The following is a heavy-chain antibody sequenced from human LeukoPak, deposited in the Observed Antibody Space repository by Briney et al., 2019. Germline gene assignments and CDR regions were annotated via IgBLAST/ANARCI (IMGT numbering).Heavy chain of an antibody. J-gene: IGHJ4*02. CDR3: ARTRGCGYVDY. CDR1: GYTFTTSY. V-gene: IGHV1-46*01. D-gene: IGHD2-21*01. CDR2: ISSGDGTT. Sequence: ASVKVSCKATGYTFTTSYMHWVRQAPGQGLEWMGIISSGDGTTNYAQKFQDRVTMRTDTSASTVYLDLSSLRSEDTAVYYCARTRGCGYVDYWGQGTLVTVSS.